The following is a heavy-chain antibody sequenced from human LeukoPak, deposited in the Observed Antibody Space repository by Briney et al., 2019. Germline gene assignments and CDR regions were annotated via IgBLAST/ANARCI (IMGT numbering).Heavy chain of an antibody. J-gene: IGHJ4*02. CDR1: GFTFSDYY. CDR3: ARDGHAYGRGSPHY. V-gene: IGHV3-11*01. CDR2: ISSSGSTK. Sequence: PGGSLRLSRAASGFTFSDYYMSWIRQAPGKGLEWVSYISSSGSTKYYADSVKGRFTISRDNAKNSFLQMNSLRAKDTAVYYCARDGHAYGRGSPHYWGQGTLVSVSS. D-gene: IGHD3-10*01.